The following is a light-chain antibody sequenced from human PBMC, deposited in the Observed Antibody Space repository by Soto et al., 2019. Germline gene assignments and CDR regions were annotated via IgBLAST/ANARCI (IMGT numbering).Light chain of an antibody. Sequence: EIVLTQSPATLSLSPGETATLSCRASQRITTYLAWYQQQPGQAPRLLIYDASNRATGIPARFSGSGSGTDFTLTINSLEPEDFAFYYCQQRSSWPLTFGGGTKVEIK. CDR2: DAS. CDR3: QQRSSWPLT. CDR1: QRITTY. J-gene: IGKJ4*01. V-gene: IGKV3-11*01.